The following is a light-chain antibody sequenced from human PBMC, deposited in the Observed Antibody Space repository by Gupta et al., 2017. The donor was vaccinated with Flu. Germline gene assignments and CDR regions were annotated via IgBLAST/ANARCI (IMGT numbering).Light chain of an antibody. CDR1: SSDLNDYNS. J-gene: IGLJ1*01. V-gene: IGLV2-14*01. Sequence: TIPCTGTSSDLNDYNSVSWYQRHPGKAPKLIIFEVYNRSSGVSNRFSGSKSGNTASLTISGLQAEDEATYYCISYTSRTSFVFGTGTEVSVL. CDR3: ISYTSRTSFV. CDR2: EVY.